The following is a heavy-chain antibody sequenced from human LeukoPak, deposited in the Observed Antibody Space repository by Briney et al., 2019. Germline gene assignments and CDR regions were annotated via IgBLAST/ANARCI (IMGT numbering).Heavy chain of an antibody. J-gene: IGHJ6*03. CDR3: ARVLSGSFRKSPYYYYYYMDV. CDR1: GFTFSTYW. Sequence: GGSLRLSCATSGFTFSTYWMHWVRQVPGKGLVWVARIKGDGSSTRHADSMKGRFTISRDNAKNTLYLQMNSLRAEDTAVYYCARVLSGSFRKSPYYYYYYMDVWGKGTTVTVSS. D-gene: IGHD3-16*02. CDR2: IKGDGSST. V-gene: IGHV3-74*01.